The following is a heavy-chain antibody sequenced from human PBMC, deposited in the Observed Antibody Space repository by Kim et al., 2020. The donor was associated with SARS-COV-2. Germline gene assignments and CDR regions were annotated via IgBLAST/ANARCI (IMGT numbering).Heavy chain of an antibody. CDR1: GGSFSGYY. CDR2: INHSGST. Sequence: SETLSLTCAVYGGSFSGYYWSWIRQPPGKGLEWIGEINHSGSTNYNPSLKSRVTISVDTSKNQFSLKLSSVTAADTAVYYCSTLFPPPRGYYGSGRGYYYGMDVWGQGTTVTVSS. J-gene: IGHJ6*02. D-gene: IGHD3-10*01. V-gene: IGHV4-34*01. CDR3: STLFPPPRGYYGSGRGYYYGMDV.